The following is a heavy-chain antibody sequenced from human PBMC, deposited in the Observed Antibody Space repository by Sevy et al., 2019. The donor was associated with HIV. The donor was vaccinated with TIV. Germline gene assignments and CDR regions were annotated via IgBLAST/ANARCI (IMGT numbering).Heavy chain of an antibody. CDR1: GLTFSTYG. Sequence: GGSLRLSCAASGLTFSTYGMHWVRQAPGKGLEWAAVIWFDGSNTYYADSVKGRFTISRDIAKNTLHLQMNSLRAEDTAVYYCARDLEFYDYGDYGPAFMPDYWGQGTLVTVSS. CDR2: IWFDGSNT. J-gene: IGHJ4*02. V-gene: IGHV3-33*01. CDR3: ARDLEFYDYGDYGPAFMPDY. D-gene: IGHD4-17*01.